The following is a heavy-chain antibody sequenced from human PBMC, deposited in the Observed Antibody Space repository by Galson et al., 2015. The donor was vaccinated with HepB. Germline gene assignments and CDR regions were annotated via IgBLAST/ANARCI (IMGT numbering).Heavy chain of an antibody. CDR2: ISYDESEI. J-gene: IGHJ4*02. CDR3: ARGPERGVAAGPLDK. Sequence: SLRLSCAISDFTFSSFAMNWVRQAPGKGLEWVAVISYDESEIHHGDSVKGRFSISRDISKDTLYLQLSGLRPEDSAVYYCARGPERGVAAGPLDKWGQGTLVTVSS. V-gene: IGHV3-30*04. CDR1: DFTFSSFA. D-gene: IGHD3-10*01.